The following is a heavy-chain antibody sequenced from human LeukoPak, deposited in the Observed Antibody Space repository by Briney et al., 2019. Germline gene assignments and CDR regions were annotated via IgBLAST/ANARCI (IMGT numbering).Heavy chain of an antibody. J-gene: IGHJ4*02. CDR2: ISSNGGST. Sequence: GGSLRLSYAASGFTFSNYAMHWVRQAPAKGLEYVSAISSNGGSTYYANSVQGRFTISRDNSKNTLYLQMGSLRAEDMAVYYCARDRGGDGYNYYFYYWGQRTLVTVSS. CDR1: GFTFSNYA. D-gene: IGHD5-24*01. V-gene: IGHV3-64*01. CDR3: ARDRGGDGYNYYFYY.